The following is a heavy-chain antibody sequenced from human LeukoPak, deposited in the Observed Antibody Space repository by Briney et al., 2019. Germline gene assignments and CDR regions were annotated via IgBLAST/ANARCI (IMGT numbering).Heavy chain of an antibody. CDR1: GGSFSGYY. J-gene: IGHJ6*04. Sequence: KPSETLSLTCAVYGGSFSGYYWSWIRQPPGKGLEWIGEINHSGSTNYNPSLKSRVTISVDTSKNQFSLKLSSVTAADTAVYYCAREEALNVWGKGTTVTVSS. CDR3: AREEALNV. V-gene: IGHV4-34*01. CDR2: INHSGST.